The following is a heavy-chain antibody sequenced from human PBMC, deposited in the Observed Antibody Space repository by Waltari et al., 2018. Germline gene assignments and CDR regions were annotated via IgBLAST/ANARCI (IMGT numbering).Heavy chain of an antibody. Sequence: QVQLQESGPGLVKPSETLSLTCAVSGYSISSGYYWGWIRQPPGKGLEWIGSIYHSGSTYYNPSLKSRVTISVDTSKNQFSLKLSSVTAADTAVYYCARPKLWCSGGSCSPTGWFDPWGHGTLVTVSS. CDR2: IYHSGST. V-gene: IGHV4-38-2*01. CDR3: ARPKLWCSGGSCSPTGWFDP. J-gene: IGHJ5*02. CDR1: GYSISSGYY. D-gene: IGHD2-15*01.